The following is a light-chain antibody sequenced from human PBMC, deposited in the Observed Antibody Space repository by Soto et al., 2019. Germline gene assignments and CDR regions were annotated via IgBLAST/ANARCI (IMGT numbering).Light chain of an antibody. J-gene: IGLJ1*01. CDR3: GSWDSSLSAYV. CDR1: SSNIGGNS. V-gene: IGLV1-51*01. CDR2: DDN. Sequence: QSVLTQPPSVSAAPGQKVTISCSGSSSNIGGNSVSWYQQLPGTAPKLLIYDDNKRPSGIPDRFSGSKSGTSATLGITGFQNGDEADYYCGSWDSSLSAYVFGLGTQVTVL.